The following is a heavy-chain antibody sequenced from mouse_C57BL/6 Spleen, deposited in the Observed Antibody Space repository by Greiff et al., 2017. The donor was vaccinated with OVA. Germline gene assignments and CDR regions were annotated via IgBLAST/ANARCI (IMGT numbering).Heavy chain of an antibody. D-gene: IGHD1-1*01. CDR3: ARSGNYYGCSYVRCFAV. CDR2: IDPSDSYT. J-gene: IGHJ1*03. CDR1: GYTFTSYW. V-gene: IGHV1-59*01. Sequence: QVQLQQPGAELVRPGTSVKLSCKASGYTFTSYWMHWVKQRPGHGLEWIGVIDPSDSYTNYNQKFKGKATLTVDTSSSTAYMQLSSLKSEDSAVFYCARSGNYYGCSYVRCFAVWGTGTTVTVSS.